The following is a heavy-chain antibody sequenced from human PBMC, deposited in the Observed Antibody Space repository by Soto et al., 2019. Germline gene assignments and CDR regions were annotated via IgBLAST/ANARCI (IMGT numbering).Heavy chain of an antibody. J-gene: IGHJ6*02. CDR2: VNPNSGGT. CDR3: ARDGAYYDFWSGYSYYYYYGMDV. CDR1: GYTFTGYY. Sequence: ASVKVSCKASGYTFTGYYMHWVRLAPGQGLEWMGWVNPNSGGTNYAQKFQGRVTMTRDTSISTAYMELSRLRSDDTAVYYCARDGAYYDFWSGYSYYYYYGMDVWGQGTTVTVSS. V-gene: IGHV1-2*02. D-gene: IGHD3-3*01.